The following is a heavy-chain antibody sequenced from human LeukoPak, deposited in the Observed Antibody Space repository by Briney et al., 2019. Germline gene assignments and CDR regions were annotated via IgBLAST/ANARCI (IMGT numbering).Heavy chain of an antibody. J-gene: IGHJ4*02. D-gene: IGHD6-13*01. CDR3: ASYSSSWYAFDY. Sequence: PGGSLRLSCAASGFTFSSYAMSWVRQAPGKGLEWVSAISGSGGSTYYADSVKGRFTISRDNSKNTLYLQMNSLRAEDTAVYYCASYSSSWYAFDYWGQGTLVTVSS. CDR1: GFTFSSYA. V-gene: IGHV3-23*01. CDR2: ISGSGGST.